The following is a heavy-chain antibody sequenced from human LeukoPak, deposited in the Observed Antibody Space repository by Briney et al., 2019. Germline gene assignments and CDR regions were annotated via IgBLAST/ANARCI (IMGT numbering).Heavy chain of an antibody. CDR2: INPNSGGT. V-gene: IGHV1-2*02. Sequence: ASVKVSCKASGYTFTGYYMHWVRQAPGQGLEWMGWINPNSGGTNYARKFQGRVTMTRDTSISTAYMELSRLRSDDTAVYYCASAYCSSTSCQYYYYYYGMDVWGQGTTVTVSS. J-gene: IGHJ6*02. D-gene: IGHD2-2*01. CDR3: ASAYCSSTSCQYYYYYYGMDV. CDR1: GYTFTGYY.